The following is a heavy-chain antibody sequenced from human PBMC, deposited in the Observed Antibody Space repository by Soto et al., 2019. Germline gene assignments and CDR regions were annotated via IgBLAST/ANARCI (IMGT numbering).Heavy chain of an antibody. Sequence: GGSLRLSCAASGFTFNNYAMSWVRQAPGKGLEWISGINGIGSTTYYADSVKGRFTISRDNSKNTLFLQMNSLRAEDTAVYFCGREDCSTTSCHFNDSHFGMDVWGQGSTVTV. V-gene: IGHV3-23*01. CDR3: GREDCSTTSCHFNDSHFGMDV. CDR1: GFTFNNYA. J-gene: IGHJ6*02. CDR2: INGIGSTT. D-gene: IGHD2-2*01.